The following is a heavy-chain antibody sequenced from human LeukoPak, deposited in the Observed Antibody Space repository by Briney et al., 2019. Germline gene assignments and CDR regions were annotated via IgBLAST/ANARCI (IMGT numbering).Heavy chain of an antibody. Sequence: PGRSLRLSCAASGFTFSSYGMHWVRQAPGKGMEWVAVISYDGSNKYYADSVKGRFTISRDNSKNTLYLQMNSLRAEDTAVYYCAKDRWFGEFDYWGQGTLVTVSS. CDR2: ISYDGSNK. CDR3: AKDRWFGEFDY. CDR1: GFTFSSYG. D-gene: IGHD3-10*01. V-gene: IGHV3-30*18. J-gene: IGHJ4*02.